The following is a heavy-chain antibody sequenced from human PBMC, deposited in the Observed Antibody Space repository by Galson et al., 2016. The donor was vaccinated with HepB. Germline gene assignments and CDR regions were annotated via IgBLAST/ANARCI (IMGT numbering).Heavy chain of an antibody. V-gene: IGHV3-9*01. D-gene: IGHD6-19*01. Sequence: SLRLSCAASGFIFGDYAMSWVRQSPGKGPEWVSGLTRNGGIIGYADSVKGRFTISRDNARNFLFLQMNNLRSEDTALYYCAKGIGSGWSDYWGPGTLVSVSS. CDR3: AKGIGSGWSDY. CDR2: LTRNGGII. CDR1: GFIFGDYA. J-gene: IGHJ4*02.